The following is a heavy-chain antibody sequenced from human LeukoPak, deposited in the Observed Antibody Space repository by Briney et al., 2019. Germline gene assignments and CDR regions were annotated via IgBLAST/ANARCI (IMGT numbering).Heavy chain of an antibody. V-gene: IGHV4-39*07. CDR1: GGSISSSSYY. D-gene: IGHD3-10*01. J-gene: IGHJ3*02. CDR2: IYYSGST. Sequence: KPSETLSLTCTVSGGSISSSSYYWGWIRQPPGKGLEWIGSIYYSGSTHYNPSLKSRVTISVDTSKNQFSLKLSSVTAADTAVYYCARDQSFAGYYFDAFDIWGQGTMATVSS. CDR3: ARDQSFAGYYFDAFDI.